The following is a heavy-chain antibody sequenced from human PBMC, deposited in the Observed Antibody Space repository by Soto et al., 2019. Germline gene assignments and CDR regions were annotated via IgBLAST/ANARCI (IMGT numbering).Heavy chain of an antibody. V-gene: IGHV1-18*04. J-gene: IGHJ5*02. CDR3: ARVTIRCNDVSWFDP. Sequence: QVQLVQSGAEVKKPGASVKVSCKASGHTFTSYWISWVRQAPAQGLEWMGWISAYNGNTNYAQKHQGRVTQTTDTSTNTAYMELRRLRSDGTAVYYCARVTIRCNDVSWFDPWGQGTLVTVSS. D-gene: IGHD1-1*01. CDR1: GHTFTSYW. CDR2: ISAYNGNT.